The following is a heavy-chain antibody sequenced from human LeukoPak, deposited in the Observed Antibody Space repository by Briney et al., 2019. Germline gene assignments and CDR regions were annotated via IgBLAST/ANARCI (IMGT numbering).Heavy chain of an antibody. Sequence: SETLSLTCAVSGGSISSSNWWSWVRQPPGKGLEWIGEIYHSGSTNYNPSLKSRVTISVDKSKNQFSLKLSSVTAADTAVYYCARGVPGAGTAIDWFDPWGQGTLVTVSS. D-gene: IGHD6-19*01. J-gene: IGHJ5*02. CDR1: GGSISSSNW. CDR3: ARGVPGAGTAIDWFDP. CDR2: IYHSGST. V-gene: IGHV4-4*02.